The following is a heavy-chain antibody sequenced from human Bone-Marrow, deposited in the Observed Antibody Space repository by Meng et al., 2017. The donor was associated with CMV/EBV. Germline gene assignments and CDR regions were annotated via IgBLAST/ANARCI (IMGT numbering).Heavy chain of an antibody. D-gene: IGHD7-27*01. Sequence: CAASGFTCSSYAVSWVRQAPGKGLEWVSVIYSGGSSTYYADSVKGQFTISRDNSKNTLYLQMNSLRAEDTAVYYCAKDSIGLGAFDIWGQGTMVTVSS. V-gene: IGHV3-23*03. CDR1: GFTCSSYA. CDR3: AKDSIGLGAFDI. CDR2: IYSGGSST. J-gene: IGHJ3*02.